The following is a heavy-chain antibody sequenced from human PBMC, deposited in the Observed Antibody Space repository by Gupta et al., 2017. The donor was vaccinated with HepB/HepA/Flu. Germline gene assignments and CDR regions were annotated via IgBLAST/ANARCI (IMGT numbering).Heavy chain of an antibody. D-gene: IGHD2-15*01. V-gene: IGHV3-74*01. CDR1: GFTFTSYW. Sequence: EFQLVESGGGLVQPGGSLRLSCAASGFTFTSYWMHWVRQAPGKGLEWLSHITNDGSGRSYADSVQGRFTISRDNAKNTLYLQMNSLRGEDTAVYYCGRDRPGGSIDIWGQGTQVTVSS. CDR2: ITNDGSGR. J-gene: IGHJ4*02. CDR3: GRDRPGGSIDI.